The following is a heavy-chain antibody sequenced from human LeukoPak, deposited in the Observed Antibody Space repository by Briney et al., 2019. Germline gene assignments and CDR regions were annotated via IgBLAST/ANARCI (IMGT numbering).Heavy chain of an antibody. D-gene: IGHD3-10*01. CDR2: IFYSGST. J-gene: IGHJ4*02. CDR3: AASPVWFGEPD. CDR1: GGSISSGGYY. V-gene: IGHV4-31*03. Sequence: PSETLSLTCTVSGGSISSGGYYWSWIRQHPGKGLEWIGYIFYSGSTYYNPSLKTRVTISVDTSQNQFSLKQSFMTAADTAVYYCAASPVWFGEPDWGQGTLVTVSS.